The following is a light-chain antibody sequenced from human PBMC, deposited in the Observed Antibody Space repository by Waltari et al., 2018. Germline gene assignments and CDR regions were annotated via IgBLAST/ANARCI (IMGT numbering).Light chain of an antibody. CDR1: QSILDSSNKRNY. CDR2: WAS. V-gene: IGKV4-1*01. Sequence: DIVMTQSPDSVAVLLRERATIQCKLSQSILDSSNKRNYLGWYQQKPGQPPKLLIYWASTREFGVPDRFSGSGSGTDFTLTINSLQPEDVAVYYCQQYYSSPPAWTFGQGTKVEIK. CDR3: QQYYSSPPAWT. J-gene: IGKJ1*01.